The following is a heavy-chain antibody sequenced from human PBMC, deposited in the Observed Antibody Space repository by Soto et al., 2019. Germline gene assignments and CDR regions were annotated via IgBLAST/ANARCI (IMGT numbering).Heavy chain of an antibody. CDR1: GFSLSTSGVG. CDR2: IYWDDDK. D-gene: IGHD3-10*01. Sequence: QITLKESGPTLVKPTQTLTLTCTFSGFSLSTSGVGVGWIRQPPGKALEWLALIYWDDDKRYSPALKRRLTITKDTTKYQVVLTRTNMDPVDTTTYYCAHSEEATVGLWFSFDPWGQGTLVTVSS. CDR3: AHSEEATVGLWFSFDP. J-gene: IGHJ5*02. V-gene: IGHV2-5*02.